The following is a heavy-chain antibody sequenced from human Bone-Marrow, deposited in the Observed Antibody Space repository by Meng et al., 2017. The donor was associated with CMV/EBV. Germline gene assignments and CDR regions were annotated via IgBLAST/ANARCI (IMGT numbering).Heavy chain of an antibody. Sequence: SETLSLTCTVSGYSISSGYYWGWIRQPPGKGLEWIGSIYHSGSTYYNPSLKSRVTISVDTSKNQFSLKLSSVTAADTAVYYCARFGGWYGMGDYWGQGPLVTVYS. V-gene: IGHV4-38-2*02. CDR2: IYHSGST. CDR3: ARFGGWYGMGDY. J-gene: IGHJ4*02. CDR1: GYSISSGYY. D-gene: IGHD6-19*01.